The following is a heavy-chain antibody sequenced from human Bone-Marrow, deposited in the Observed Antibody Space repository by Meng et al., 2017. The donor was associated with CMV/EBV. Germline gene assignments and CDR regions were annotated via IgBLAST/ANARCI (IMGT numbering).Heavy chain of an antibody. D-gene: IGHD1-26*01. V-gene: IGHV1-2*02. Sequence: ASVKVSCKASGYTFTGYYMHWVRQAPGQGLEWMGWINPYSGGTNYAQKFQGRVTMIRDTSISTAYMELSRLRSDDTAVYYCARVREWELPGIGYYYYGMDVWGQGTTVTVSS. CDR1: GYTFTGYY. CDR2: INPYSGGT. CDR3: ARVREWELPGIGYYYYGMDV. J-gene: IGHJ6*02.